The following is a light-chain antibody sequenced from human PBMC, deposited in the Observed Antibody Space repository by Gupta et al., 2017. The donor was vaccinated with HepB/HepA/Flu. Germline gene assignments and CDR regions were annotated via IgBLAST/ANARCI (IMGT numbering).Light chain of an antibody. V-gene: IGLV1-47*01. CDR3: AAWDDSLSGQV. Sequence: QSVLTQPPSASGTPGQRVTLSCSASSSNIGSNYVYWYQQLPGTAPKLLIYRNNQRPSGVPDRFSGSKSGTSASLAISGLRSEDETDYYCAAWDDSLSGQVFGGGTKLTVL. J-gene: IGLJ3*02. CDR1: SSNIGSNY. CDR2: RNN.